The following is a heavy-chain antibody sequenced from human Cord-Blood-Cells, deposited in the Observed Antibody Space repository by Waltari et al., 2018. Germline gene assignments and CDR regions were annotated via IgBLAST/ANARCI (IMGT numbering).Heavy chain of an antibody. D-gene: IGHD1-1*01. CDR3: ARQPETTYCFDY. V-gene: IGHV4-34*01. J-gene: IGHJ4*02. Sequence: QVQLQQWGAGLLKPSETLSLTCAVYGGSFSGYSWSWIRQPPGKGLEWIGEINHSGSTNYNPSLKSRVTISVDTSKNQFSLKLSSVTAADTAVYYCARQPETTYCFDYWGQGTLVTVSS. CDR2: INHSGST. CDR1: GGSFSGYS.